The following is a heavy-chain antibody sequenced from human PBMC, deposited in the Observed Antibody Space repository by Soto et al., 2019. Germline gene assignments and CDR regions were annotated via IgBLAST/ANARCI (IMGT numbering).Heavy chain of an antibody. D-gene: IGHD6-25*01. CDR2: ISSSSSII. CDR3: ARDTSATEAGFDY. V-gene: IGHV3-48*01. Sequence: EVQLVESGGGLVQPGGSLRVSCAASGFTFSSYSMNWVRQAPGKGLEWVSYISSSSSIIYYADSVKGRFTISRDNAKNSLYLQMKSLRAEDTAVYYCARDTSATEAGFDYWGQGTLVTVSS. J-gene: IGHJ4*02. CDR1: GFTFSSYS.